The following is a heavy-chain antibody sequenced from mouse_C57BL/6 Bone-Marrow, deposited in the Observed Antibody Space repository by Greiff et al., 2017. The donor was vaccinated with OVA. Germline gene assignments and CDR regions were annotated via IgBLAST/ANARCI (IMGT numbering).Heavy chain of an antibody. J-gene: IGHJ2*01. Sequence: QVQLKQPGAELVRPGTSVKLSCKASGYTFTSYWMHWVKQRPGQGLEWIGVIDPSDSYTNYNQKFKGKATLTVDTSSSTAYMQLSSLTSEDSAVYYCARVKGYGGQGTTLTVSS. V-gene: IGHV1-59*01. CDR3: ARVKGY. CDR1: GYTFTSYW. CDR2: IDPSDSYT.